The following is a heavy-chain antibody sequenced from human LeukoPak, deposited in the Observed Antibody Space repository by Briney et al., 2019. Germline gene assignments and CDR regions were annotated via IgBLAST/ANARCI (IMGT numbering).Heavy chain of an antibody. CDR3: VKDSYSGSGSYTYGTFDI. CDR1: GFMFHTYA. Sequence: PGGSLRLSCAASGFMFHTYAVSWVRQAPGKGPEWVSATSGSGSITVYADSVKGRFTISRDNSRNILFLQVRSLRAEDTAVYYCVKDSYSGSGSYTYGTFDIWGQGTMVTVSS. V-gene: IGHV3-23*01. CDR2: TSGSGSIT. D-gene: IGHD3-10*01. J-gene: IGHJ3*02.